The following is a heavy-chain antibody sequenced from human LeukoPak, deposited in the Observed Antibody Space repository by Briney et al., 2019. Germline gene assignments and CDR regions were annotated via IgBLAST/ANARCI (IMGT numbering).Heavy chain of an antibody. J-gene: IGHJ5*02. D-gene: IGHD6-6*01. CDR3: ARRRIAANNWFDP. CDR1: GFTFSSYG. Sequence: GGSLRLSCAASGFTFSSYGMHWVRQAPGKGLEWVAVIWYDGSNKYYADSVKGRFTISRDNSKNTLYLQMNSLRAEDTAVYYCARRRIAANNWFDPWGQGTLVTVSS. V-gene: IGHV3-33*01. CDR2: IWYDGSNK.